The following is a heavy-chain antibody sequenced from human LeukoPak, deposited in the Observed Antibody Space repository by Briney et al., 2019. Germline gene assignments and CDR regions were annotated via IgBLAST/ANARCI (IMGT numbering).Heavy chain of an antibody. Sequence: GGSLRLSCAASGFTFSSYGMHWVRQAPGKGLEWVAFIRYDGSNKYYADSVKGRFTISRDNSKNTLYLQMNSLRAEDTAVYYCANVPSGIAAAGTFDYWGQGTLVTVSS. D-gene: IGHD6-13*01. CDR1: GFTFSSYG. CDR2: IRYDGSNK. V-gene: IGHV3-30*02. J-gene: IGHJ4*02. CDR3: ANVPSGIAAAGTFDY.